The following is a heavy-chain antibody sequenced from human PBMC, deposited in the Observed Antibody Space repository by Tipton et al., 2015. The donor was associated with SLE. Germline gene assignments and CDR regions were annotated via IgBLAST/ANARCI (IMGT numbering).Heavy chain of an antibody. CDR1: GASISSGGFY. CDR2: VYYSGSA. Sequence: TLSLTCTVSGASISSGGFYWSWIRQFPGKGLEWIGYVYYSGSAYYNPTLKSRVSMSTDTSKNQFSLRLSSVAAADTAVYYCAREKDTFEYWGQGSLVTVSS. D-gene: IGHD2-15*01. J-gene: IGHJ4*02. V-gene: IGHV4-31*03. CDR3: AREKDTFEY.